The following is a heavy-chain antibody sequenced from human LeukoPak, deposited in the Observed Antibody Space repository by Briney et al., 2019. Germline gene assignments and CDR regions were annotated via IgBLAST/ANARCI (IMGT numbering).Heavy chain of an antibody. CDR3: ATREAIGPSPFDP. CDR2: MNPNNGRA. D-gene: IGHD3/OR15-3a*01. V-gene: IGHV1-8*01. CDR1: GYSFTSSTDSD. Sequence: ASVKVSCKASGYSFTSSTDSDVNWVRQAPGQGLEWLGWMNPNNGRAGYAQRFQGRLTMTRNTSINTAYMELNSLTSDDTAVYYCATREAIGPSPFDPWGQGTLVTVSS. J-gene: IGHJ5*02.